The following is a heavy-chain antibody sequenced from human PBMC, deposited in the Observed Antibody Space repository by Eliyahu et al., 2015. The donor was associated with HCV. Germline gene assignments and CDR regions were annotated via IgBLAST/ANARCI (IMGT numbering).Heavy chain of an antibody. CDR3: ARGDYANR. CDR2: INPDSGDT. D-gene: IGHD4-17*01. Sequence: QVQLLQSGAEVKKPGASVRISCKASGYTFSDYFIHWVRQARGQGLEWMGRINPDSGDTAYAPNFQDRVTMTRETYINTAYMELRSLTSDDTAVYYCARGDYANRWGQGTLVTVSS. CDR1: GYTFSDYF. J-gene: IGHJ4*02. V-gene: IGHV1-2*06.